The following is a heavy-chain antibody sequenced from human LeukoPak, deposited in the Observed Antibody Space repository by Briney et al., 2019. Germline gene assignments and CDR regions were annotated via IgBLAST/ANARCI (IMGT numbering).Heavy chain of an antibody. J-gene: IGHJ4*02. CDR3: AKDSRRYFDWLLFSFDY. CDR2: ITDSGAFI. Sequence: GGSLRLSCAASGFTFSSYSMSWVRQAPGKGLEWVSSITDSGAFIYYADSLRGRFTISRDNSKNTLYLQMNSLRAEDTAVYYCAKDSRRYFDWLLFSFDYWGQGTLVTVSS. CDR1: GFTFSSYS. V-gene: IGHV3-23*01. D-gene: IGHD3-9*01.